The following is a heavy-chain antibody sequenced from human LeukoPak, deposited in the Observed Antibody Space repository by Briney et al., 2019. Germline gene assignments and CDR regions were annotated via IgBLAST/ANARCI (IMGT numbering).Heavy chain of an antibody. CDR3: ARVGRCSSSDYYMDV. D-gene: IGHD6-6*01. CDR1: GYTFTSYA. CDR2: INTNTGNP. Sequence: EASVKVSCKASGYTFTSYAMNWVRQAPGQGLEWMGGINTNTGNPTYAQGFTGRFVFSLDTSVSTAYLQISSLKAEDTAVYYCARVGRCSSSDYYMDVWGKGTTVTVSS. V-gene: IGHV7-4-1*02. J-gene: IGHJ6*03.